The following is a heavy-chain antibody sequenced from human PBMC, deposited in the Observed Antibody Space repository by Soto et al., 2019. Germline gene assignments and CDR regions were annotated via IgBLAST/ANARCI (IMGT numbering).Heavy chain of an antibody. D-gene: IGHD3-10*02. CDR3: ARGVRGRNLYYYYGMDV. CDR2: INPSGGST. J-gene: IGHJ6*02. V-gene: IGHV1-46*01. CDR1: AYTFTSYY. Sequence: ASVKVSCKASAYTFTSYYMHWVRQAPGQGLEWMGIINPSGGSTSYAQKFQGRVTMTRDTSTSTVYMELSSLRSEDTAVYYCARGVRGRNLYYYYGMDVWGQGTTVTVSS.